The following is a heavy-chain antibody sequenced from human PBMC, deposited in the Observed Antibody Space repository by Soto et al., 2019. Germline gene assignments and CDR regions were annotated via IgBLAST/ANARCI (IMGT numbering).Heavy chain of an antibody. J-gene: IGHJ4*02. CDR3: ARVGGTYYDILTGYYRAEYYFDY. CDR2: IYSGGST. Sequence: EVQLVESGGGLVQPGGSLRLSCAASGFTVSSNYMSWVRQAPGKGLEWVSVIYSGGSTYYADSVKGRFTISRDNSKNTLYLQMNSLRAEETAVYYCARVGGTYYDILTGYYRAEYYFDYWGQGTLVTVSS. V-gene: IGHV3-66*01. D-gene: IGHD3-9*01. CDR1: GFTVSSNY.